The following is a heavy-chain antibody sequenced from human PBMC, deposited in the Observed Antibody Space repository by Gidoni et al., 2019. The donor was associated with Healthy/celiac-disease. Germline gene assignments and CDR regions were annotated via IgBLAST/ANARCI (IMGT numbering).Heavy chain of an antibody. CDR3: ARHRHSSSHYYYMDV. J-gene: IGHJ6*03. V-gene: IGHV4-39*01. Sequence: QLQLQESGPRLVQPSATLSPTCTVSGGSISSSSYSGGWLRQPPGKGLAWIGSIYYQWSTYYNPSLKSRVTISVDTSKNKFSLKLSSVTATDTAVYYCARHRHSSSHYYYMDVWGKGTTVTVSS. CDR1: GGSISSSSYS. CDR2: IYYQWST. D-gene: IGHD6-13*01.